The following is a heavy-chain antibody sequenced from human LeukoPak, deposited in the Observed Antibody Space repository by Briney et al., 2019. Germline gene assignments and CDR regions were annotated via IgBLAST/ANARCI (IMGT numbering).Heavy chain of an antibody. CDR2: IYTSGST. CDR3: ARSDLYSSSSSAFDI. CDR1: GGSISSYY. D-gene: IGHD6-6*01. J-gene: IGHJ3*02. V-gene: IGHV4-4*07. Sequence: SETLSLTCTVSGGSISSYYWSWIRQPAGKALEWIGRIYTSGSTNYNPSLKSRVTMSVDTSKNQFSLKLSSVTAADTAVYYCARSDLYSSSSSAFDIWGQGTMVTVSS.